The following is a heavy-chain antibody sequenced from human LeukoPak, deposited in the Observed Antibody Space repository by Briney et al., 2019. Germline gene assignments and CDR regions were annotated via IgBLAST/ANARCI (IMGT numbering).Heavy chain of an antibody. CDR3: AKVRVGTAHFDY. Sequence: GGSLRLSCAASGFTFSSYSMNWVRQAPGKGLEWVSSISSSSSYIYYADSVKGRFTISGDNAKNSLYLQMNSLRAEDTAVYYCAKVRVGTAHFDYWGQGTLVTVSS. CDR2: ISSSSSYI. CDR1: GFTFSSYS. J-gene: IGHJ4*02. D-gene: IGHD2-15*01. V-gene: IGHV3-21*01.